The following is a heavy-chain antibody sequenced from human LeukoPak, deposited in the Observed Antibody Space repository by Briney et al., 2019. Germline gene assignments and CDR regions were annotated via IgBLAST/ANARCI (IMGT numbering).Heavy chain of an antibody. Sequence: SETLSLTCTVSGGSISSGAYYWSWIRQHPGKGLEWIGYIYYSGTTYYNPSLKSRVSISIDTSKNQFALKLSSVTAADTAVYYCARDQGGVVRGVIDWFDPWGQGALVTVSS. CDR1: GGSISSGAYY. J-gene: IGHJ5*02. CDR3: ARDQGGVVRGVIDWFDP. V-gene: IGHV4-31*03. CDR2: IYYSGTT. D-gene: IGHD3-10*01.